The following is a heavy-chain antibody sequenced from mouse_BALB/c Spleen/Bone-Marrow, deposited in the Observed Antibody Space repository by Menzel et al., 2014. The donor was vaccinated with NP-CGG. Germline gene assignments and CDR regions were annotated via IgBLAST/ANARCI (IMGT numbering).Heavy chain of an antibody. J-gene: IGHJ2*01. CDR1: GFTFSSYY. CDR2: INSNGGST. V-gene: IGHV5-6-2*01. Sequence: EVQGVESGGGLVKLGGSLKLSCAASGFTFSSYYMSWVRQTPEKRLELVAAINSNGGSTYYPDTVKGRFTISRDNAKNTLYLQMSGLKSEDTALYYCARRGWDGYFDYGGQGTTLTVSS. CDR3: ARRGWDGYFDY. D-gene: IGHD4-1*01.